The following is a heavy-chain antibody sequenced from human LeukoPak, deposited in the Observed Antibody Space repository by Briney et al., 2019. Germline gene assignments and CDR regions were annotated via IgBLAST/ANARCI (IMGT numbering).Heavy chain of an antibody. CDR2: ISAYNGNT. CDR1: GGTFSSYA. V-gene: IGHV1-18*01. Sequence: GASVKVSCKASGGTFSSYAISWVRQAPGQGLEWMGWISAYNGNTNYAQKLQGRVTMTTDTSTSTAYMELRSLRSDDTAVYYCARVHETYYYDSSGYPPDDYWGQGTLVTVSS. J-gene: IGHJ4*02. CDR3: ARVHETYYYDSSGYPPDDY. D-gene: IGHD3-22*01.